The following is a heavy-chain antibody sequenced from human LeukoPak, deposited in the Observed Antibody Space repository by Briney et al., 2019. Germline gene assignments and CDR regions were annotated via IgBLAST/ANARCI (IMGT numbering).Heavy chain of an antibody. CDR3: AKVPSGVRGVTCY. V-gene: IGHV3-30*02. CDR1: GFTFSSYG. D-gene: IGHD3-10*01. Sequence: PAGGSLRLSCAASGFTFSSYGTQWVRQAPGKGLEWVAFIRYDGSNKYYADSVKGRFTISRDNSKNTLYLQMNSLRAEDTAVYYCAKVPSGVRGVTCYWGQGTLVTVSS. CDR2: IRYDGSNK. J-gene: IGHJ4*02.